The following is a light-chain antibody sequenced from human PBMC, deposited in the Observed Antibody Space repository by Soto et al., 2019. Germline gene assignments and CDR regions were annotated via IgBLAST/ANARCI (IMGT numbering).Light chain of an antibody. J-gene: IGLJ1*01. CDR1: SSDVGGYNY. V-gene: IGLV2-14*01. Sequence: QSALTQPGSVSGSPGQSTTISCTGTSSDVGGYNYVSWYQQRPGKAPKLMIYDVSNRPSGVSNRFSGSKSGNTASLTISGLQAEDEADYYCSSYTSSSTFYVFGTGTKLTVL. CDR2: DVS. CDR3: SSYTSSSTFYV.